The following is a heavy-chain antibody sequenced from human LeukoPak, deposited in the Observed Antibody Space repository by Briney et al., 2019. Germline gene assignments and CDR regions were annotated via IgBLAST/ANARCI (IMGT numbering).Heavy chain of an antibody. CDR1: GYTFTSYY. D-gene: IGHD2-2*01. CDR3: ARDEGYCSSASCSAELDY. V-gene: IGHV1-46*01. Sequence: ASVKVSCKASGYTFTSYYMHWVGQAPGQGLEWMGIINPSGGSTSYAQKFQGRVTMTRDTSISTAYMELSRLRSDDTAVYYCARDEGYCSSASCSAELDYWGQGTLVTVSS. CDR2: INPSGGST. J-gene: IGHJ4*02.